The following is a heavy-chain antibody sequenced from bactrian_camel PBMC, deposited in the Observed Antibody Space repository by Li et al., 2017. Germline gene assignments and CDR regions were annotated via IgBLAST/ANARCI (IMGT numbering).Heavy chain of an antibody. Sequence: HVQLVESGGGSVQSGGSLRLSCAPSGFSVRDTWIHWVRQAPGKGLEWVSTIYTGDGRTNSADPVKGRFSMSRDNVKNIVYLQMSRLKSEDTALYFCAKALGGGNYYTGEYGYWGQGTQVTVS. J-gene: IGHJ4*01. D-gene: IGHD2*01. CDR1: GFSVRDTW. CDR3: AKALGGGNYYTGEYGY. CDR2: IYTGDGRT. V-gene: IGHV3S1*01.